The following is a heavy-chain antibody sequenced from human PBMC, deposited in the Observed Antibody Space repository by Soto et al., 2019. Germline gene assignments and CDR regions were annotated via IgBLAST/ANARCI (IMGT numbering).Heavy chain of an antibody. CDR2: ISSSSSYI. CDR3: ARLIGIGMVYAFEI. CDR1: GFTFSSYS. Sequence: GSLRLSCAASGFTFSSYSKNWVRQAPGKGLEWVSSISSSSSYIYYADSVKGRFTISRDNAKNSLYLQMNSLRAEDTAVYYSARLIGIGMVYAFEIWGQGKMVTVS. D-gene: IGHD2-8*01. V-gene: IGHV3-21*01. J-gene: IGHJ3*02.